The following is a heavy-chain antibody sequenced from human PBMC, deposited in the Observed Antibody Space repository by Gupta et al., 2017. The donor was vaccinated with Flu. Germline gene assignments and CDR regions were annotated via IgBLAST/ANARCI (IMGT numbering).Heavy chain of an antibody. CDR3: ARGWGGTGQGTKNGHYYDDYMDV. CDR2: INHSGST. J-gene: IGHJ6*03. V-gene: IGHV4-34*01. Sequence: RQTTGKGLQWIGEINHSGSTNYTPSLQSRVHMSVDKDKNQCALSLSSVTAADTAVDYCARGWGGTGQGTKNGHYYDDYMDVWGEGTTVTVSS. D-gene: IGHD3-16*01.